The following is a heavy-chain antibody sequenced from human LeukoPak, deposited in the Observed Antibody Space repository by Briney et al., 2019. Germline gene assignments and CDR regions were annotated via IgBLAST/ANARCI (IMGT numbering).Heavy chain of an antibody. CDR3: TRQGKDGYRVVDY. J-gene: IGHJ4*02. CDR1: GYSFTSYW. D-gene: IGHD5-24*01. CDR2: IWPDDSDK. Sequence: GESLKISCKGSGYSFTSYWIGWVRQVPGKGLEWMGIIWPDDSDKRYSPSFQGQVTISADKSISTAYLQWSSLKASDTAMYYCTRQGKDGYRVVDYWGQGTLVTVSS. V-gene: IGHV5-51*01.